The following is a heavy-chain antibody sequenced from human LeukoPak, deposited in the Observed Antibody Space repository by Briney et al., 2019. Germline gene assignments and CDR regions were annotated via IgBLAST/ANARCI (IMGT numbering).Heavy chain of an antibody. J-gene: IGHJ3*02. V-gene: IGHV1-18*01. CDR1: GYTFTSYG. CDR3: ARTSYGYFEGLRDAFDI. CDR2: ISAYNGNT. D-gene: IGHD5-18*01. Sequence: ASVKVSCKASGYTFTSYGISRVRQAPGQGLERMGWISAYNGNTNYAQKLQGRVTMTTDTSTSTAYMELRSLRSDDTAVYYCARTSYGYFEGLRDAFDIWGQGTMVTVSS.